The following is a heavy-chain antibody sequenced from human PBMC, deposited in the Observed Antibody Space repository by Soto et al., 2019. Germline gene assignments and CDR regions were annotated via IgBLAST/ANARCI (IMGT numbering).Heavy chain of an antibody. V-gene: IGHV3-53*01. CDR3: ARDRRGAVAGPYFDY. CDR2: IYSGGST. Sequence: GGSLRLSCAASGFTVSSNYMSWVRQAPGKGLEWVSVIYSGGSTYYADSMKGRFTISRDNSKNTLYLQMNSLRAEDTAVYYCARDRRGAVAGPYFDYWGQGTLVTVSS. D-gene: IGHD6-19*01. CDR1: GFTVSSNY. J-gene: IGHJ4*02.